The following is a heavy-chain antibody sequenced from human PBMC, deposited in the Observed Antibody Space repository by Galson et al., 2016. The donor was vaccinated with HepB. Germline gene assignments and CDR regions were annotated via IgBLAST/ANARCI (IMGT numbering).Heavy chain of an antibody. CDR1: GFTFSNYG. D-gene: IGHD5-18*01. Sequence: SLRLSCAASGFTFSNYGFHWVRQAPGKGLEWVAILSHAGGNYYCADSLKGRFTISRDNSKNTLYLQVDSLRPEDTAVYDCAKDVSAYNSYVVKWGQGTLVIVSS. V-gene: IGHV3-30*18. CDR2: LSHAGGNY. J-gene: IGHJ4*02. CDR3: AKDVSAYNSYVVK.